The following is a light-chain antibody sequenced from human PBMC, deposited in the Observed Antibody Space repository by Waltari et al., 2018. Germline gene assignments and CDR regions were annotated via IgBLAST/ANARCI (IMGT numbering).Light chain of an antibody. J-gene: IGKJ4*01. CDR3: QQRLTWPLT. CDR1: ETGLNY. V-gene: IGKV3-11*01. CDR2: DAS. Sequence: EIVLTQSPATLSLSPGERATLSCRASETGLNYVAWYQQRPGQAPRLLIYDASNRATGIPARFSGSGSGTDFALIISSLEPEDSALYYCQQRLTWPLTFGGGTKVEIK.